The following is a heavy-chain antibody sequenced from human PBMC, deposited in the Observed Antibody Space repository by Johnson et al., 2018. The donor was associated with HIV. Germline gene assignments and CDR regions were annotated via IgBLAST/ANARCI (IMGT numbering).Heavy chain of an antibody. CDR1: GFTFSSYG. D-gene: IGHD2-2*01. V-gene: IGHV3-NL1*01. CDR3: AASWYGVSRPNAFDI. J-gene: IGHJ3*02. Sequence: QVHLVESGGGVVQPGRSLRLSCAASGFTFSSYGMHWVRQAPGKGLEWVSAISGSGGSTYYADSVKGRFTISRDNSKNTLYLQMNSLRAEDSAVYYCAASWYGVSRPNAFDIWGQGTMVTVSS. CDR2: ISGSGGST.